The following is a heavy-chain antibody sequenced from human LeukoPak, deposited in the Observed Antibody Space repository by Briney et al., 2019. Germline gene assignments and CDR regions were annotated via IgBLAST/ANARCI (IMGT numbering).Heavy chain of an antibody. D-gene: IGHD4/OR15-4a*01. Sequence: ATVKLTCTASAYSISSYDMHWVRQPPGQGLEWMGIINPSGGRTSYARKFQGRVTMTRDTSTSTVYMELSSLKSEDTAVYYCARGSANYLGYFDLWGRGTLVTVSS. CDR3: ARGSANYLGYFDL. CDR1: AYSISSYD. CDR2: INPSGGRT. V-gene: IGHV1-46*01. J-gene: IGHJ2*01.